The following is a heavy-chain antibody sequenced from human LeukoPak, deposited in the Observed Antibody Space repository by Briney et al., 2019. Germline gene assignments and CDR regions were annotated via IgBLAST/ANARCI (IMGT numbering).Heavy chain of an antibody. D-gene: IGHD5-12*01. Sequence: SVRVSCKASGGTFSSYAISWVRQAPGQGLEWMGGIIPIFGTANYAQKFQGRVTITADESTSTAYMELSSLRSEDTAVYYCARCTSGYDLHFDYWGQGTLVTVSS. J-gene: IGHJ4*02. CDR1: GGTFSSYA. CDR2: IIPIFGTA. V-gene: IGHV1-69*13. CDR3: ARCTSGYDLHFDY.